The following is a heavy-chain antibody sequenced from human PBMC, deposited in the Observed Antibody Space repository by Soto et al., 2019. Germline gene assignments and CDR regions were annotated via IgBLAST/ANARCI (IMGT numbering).Heavy chain of an antibody. Sequence: GGSLRLSCAASGFTSSSYWMSWVRQAPGKGLEWVANIKQDGSEKYYVDSVKGRFTISRDNAKNSLYLQMNSLRAEDTAVYYCARSSPWAYFDYWGQGTLVTVSS. CDR3: ARSSPWAYFDY. D-gene: IGHD7-27*01. J-gene: IGHJ4*02. CDR1: GFTSSSYW. V-gene: IGHV3-7*03. CDR2: IKQDGSEK.